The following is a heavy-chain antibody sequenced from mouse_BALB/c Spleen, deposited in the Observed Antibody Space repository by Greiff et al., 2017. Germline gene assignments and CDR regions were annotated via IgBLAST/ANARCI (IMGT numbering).Heavy chain of an antibody. V-gene: IGHV6-6*02. J-gene: IGHJ4*01. CDR1: GFTFSNYW. CDR2: IRLKSNNYAT. Sequence: VQLKESGGGLVQPGGSMKLSCVASGFTFSNYWMNWVRQSPEKGLEWVAEIRLKSNNYATHYAESVKGRFTISRDDSKSSVYLQMNNLRAEDTGIYYCTRAYGLRYAMDYWGQGTSVTVSS. D-gene: IGHD1-2*01. CDR3: TRAYGLRYAMDY.